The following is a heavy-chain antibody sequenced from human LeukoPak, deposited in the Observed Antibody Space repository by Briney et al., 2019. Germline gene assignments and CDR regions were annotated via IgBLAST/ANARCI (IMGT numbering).Heavy chain of an antibody. Sequence: GRSLRLSCAASGFTFDDYAMPWVRQAPGKGLEWVSGISWNSGSIGYADSVKGRFTISRDNAKNSLYLQMNSLRAEDTALYYCAKDMAEMATIGCGYWGQGTLVTVSS. CDR3: AKDMAEMATIGCGY. CDR1: GFTFDDYA. CDR2: ISWNSGSI. J-gene: IGHJ4*02. D-gene: IGHD5-24*01. V-gene: IGHV3-9*01.